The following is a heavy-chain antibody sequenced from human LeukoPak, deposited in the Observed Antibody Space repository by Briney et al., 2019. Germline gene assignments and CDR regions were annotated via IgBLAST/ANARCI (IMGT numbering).Heavy chain of an antibody. CDR1: GGSFSGSY. J-gene: IGHJ4*02. V-gene: IGHV4-34*01. D-gene: IGHD6-13*01. CDR2: INHSGST. Sequence: PSETLSLTCAVYGGSFSGSYWSWIRQPPGKGLEWIGEINHSGSTNYNPSLKSRVTISVDTPKNQFSLKLSSVTAADTAVYYCARAPYSSSFFDYWGQGTLVTVSS. CDR3: ARAPYSSSFFDY.